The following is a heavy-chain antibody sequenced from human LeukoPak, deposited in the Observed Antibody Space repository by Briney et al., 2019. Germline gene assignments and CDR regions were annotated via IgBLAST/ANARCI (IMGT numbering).Heavy chain of an antibody. CDR3: ATHFYDSSGYYSFDY. CDR1: GGSFSGYY. CDR2: INHSGST. Sequence: SETLSLTCAVYGGSFSGYYWSWIRPPPGKGLEWIGEINHSGSTNYNPSLKRRVTISVDTSKNQFSLKLSSVTAADTAVYYCATHFYDSSGYYSFDYWGQGTLVTVSS. D-gene: IGHD3-22*01. V-gene: IGHV4-34*01. J-gene: IGHJ4*02.